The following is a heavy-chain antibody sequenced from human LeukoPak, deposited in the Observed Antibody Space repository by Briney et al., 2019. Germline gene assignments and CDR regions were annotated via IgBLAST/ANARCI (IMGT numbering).Heavy chain of an antibody. CDR2: IWYDGSNK. J-gene: IGHJ4*02. CDR3: ARDLGGVSFDY. Sequence: GGSLRLSCAASGFTFSSYGMHWVRQAPGKGLEWVAVIWYDGSNKYYADSVKGRFTISRDNSKNTLYLQMNSLRAEDTAVYYCARDLGGVSFDYWGQGTLVTVSS. V-gene: IGHV3-33*01. D-gene: IGHD3-16*01. CDR1: GFTFSSYG.